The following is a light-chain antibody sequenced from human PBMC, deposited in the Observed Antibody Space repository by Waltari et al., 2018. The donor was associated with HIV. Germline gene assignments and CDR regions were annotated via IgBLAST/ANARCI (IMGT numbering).Light chain of an antibody. CDR2: RNN. V-gene: IGLV1-47*01. J-gene: IGLJ2*01. CDR1: SSNIGSNY. CDR3: ATWDDSLSVVV. Sequence: PHSASGTPGQRVTISCSGSSSNIGSNYVYWYQQLPGTAPKLLIYRNNQRPSGVPDRFSGSKSGTSASLAISGLRSEDEADYYCATWDDSLSVVVFGGGTKLTVL.